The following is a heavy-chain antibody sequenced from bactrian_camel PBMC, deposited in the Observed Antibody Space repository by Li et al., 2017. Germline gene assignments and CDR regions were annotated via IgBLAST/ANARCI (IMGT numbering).Heavy chain of an antibody. CDR2: IYRPGGNT. CDR3: AADPSPCHIVVGQIGTGKYRYAH. D-gene: IGHD1*01. Sequence: HVQLVESGGGSVQAGGSLRLSCAASGRTTCVGWFRQAAGKEREWIASIYRPGGNTFAADSVKGRFTISQDNATNTLYLQMNSLKPEDTAMYICAADPSPCHIVVGQIGTGKYRYAHWGQGTQVTVS. J-gene: IGHJ4*01. V-gene: IGHV3-3*01. CDR1: GRTTC.